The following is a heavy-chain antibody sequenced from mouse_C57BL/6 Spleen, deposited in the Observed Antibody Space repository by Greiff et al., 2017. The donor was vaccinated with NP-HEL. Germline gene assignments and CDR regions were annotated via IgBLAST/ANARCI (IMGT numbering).Heavy chain of an antibody. V-gene: IGHV1-82*01. Sequence: VKLVESGPELVKPGASVKISCKASGYAFSSSWMNWVKQRPGKGLEWIGRIYPGDGDTNYNGKFKGKATLTADKSSSTAYMQLSSLTSEDSAVYFCALITTVVATDAMDYWGQGTSVTVSS. D-gene: IGHD1-1*01. J-gene: IGHJ4*01. CDR1: GYAFSSSW. CDR3: ALITTVVATDAMDY. CDR2: IYPGDGDT.